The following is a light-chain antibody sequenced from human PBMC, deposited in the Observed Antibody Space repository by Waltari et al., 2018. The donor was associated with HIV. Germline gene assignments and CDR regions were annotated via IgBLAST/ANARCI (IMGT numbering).Light chain of an antibody. CDR3: ATWDDSLNGRWV. J-gene: IGLJ3*02. V-gene: IGLV1-44*01. CDR1: SSNLGSNT. CDR2: SNN. Sequence: QSVLTQPPSASGTPGQRVTSSCSGSSSNLGSNTVNWYQQLPGTAPKLLIYSNNQRPSGVPDRFSGSKSGTSASLAISGLQSEDEADYYCATWDDSLNGRWVFGGGTKLTVL.